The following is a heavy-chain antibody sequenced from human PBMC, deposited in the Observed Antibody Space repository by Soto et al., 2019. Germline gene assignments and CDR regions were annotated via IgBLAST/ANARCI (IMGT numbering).Heavy chain of an antibody. CDR1: GFTFSSYW. Sequence: GGSLRLSCAASGFTFSSYWMHWVRQAPGKGLVWVSRINSDGSSTSYADSVKGRFTIPRDNAKNTLYLQMNSLRAEDTAVYYCARDPYDILTGYYYYYGMDVWGQGTTVTVSS. D-gene: IGHD3-9*01. CDR2: INSDGSST. V-gene: IGHV3-74*01. J-gene: IGHJ6*02. CDR3: ARDPYDILTGYYYYYGMDV.